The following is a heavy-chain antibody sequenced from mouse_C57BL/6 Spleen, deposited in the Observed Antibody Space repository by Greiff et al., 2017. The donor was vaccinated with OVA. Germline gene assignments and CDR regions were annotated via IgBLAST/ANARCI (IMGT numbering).Heavy chain of an antibody. CDR3: ARGGIYYDYDRAMDY. CDR1: GYSITSGYY. CDR2: ISYDGSN. D-gene: IGHD2-4*01. J-gene: IGHJ4*01. Sequence: EVHLVESGPGLVKPSQSLSLTCSVTGYSITSGYYWNWIRQFPGNKLEWMGYISYDGSNNYNPSLKNRISITRDTSKNQFFLKLNSVTTEDTATYYCARGGIYYDYDRAMDYWGQGTSVTVSS. V-gene: IGHV3-6*01.